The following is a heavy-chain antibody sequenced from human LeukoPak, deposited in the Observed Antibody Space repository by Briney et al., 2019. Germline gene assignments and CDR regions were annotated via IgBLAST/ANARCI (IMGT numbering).Heavy chain of an antibody. Sequence: ASVKVSCKASGYSLTDYYIHWVRQAPGQGLEWMGWINPNNGGTKFAQKFQGRVTMTRDTSISTAYMELSRLRSDDTAVYYCARDNSVGDIAWWFDPWGQGTLVTVSS. V-gene: IGHV1-2*02. CDR1: GYSLTDYY. D-gene: IGHD3-10*01. J-gene: IGHJ5*02. CDR3: ARDNSVGDIAWWFDP. CDR2: INPNNGGT.